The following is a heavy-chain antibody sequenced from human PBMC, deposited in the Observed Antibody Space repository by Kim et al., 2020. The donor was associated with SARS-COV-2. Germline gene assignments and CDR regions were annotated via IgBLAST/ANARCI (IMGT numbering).Heavy chain of an antibody. CDR1: GFTFSSYW. D-gene: IGHD6-19*01. J-gene: IGHJ4*02. V-gene: IGHV3-7*01. CDR3: ARDGRRGQWLVRPADY. CDR2: IKQDGSEK. Sequence: GGSLRLSCAASGFTFSSYWMSWVRQAPGKGLEWVANIKQDGSEKYYVDSVKGRFTISRDNAKNSLYLQMNSLRAEDTAVYYCARDGRRGQWLVRPADYWGQGTLVTVSS.